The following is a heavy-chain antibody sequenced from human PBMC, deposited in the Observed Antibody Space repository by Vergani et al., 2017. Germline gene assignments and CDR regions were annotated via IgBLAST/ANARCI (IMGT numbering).Heavy chain of an antibody. CDR2: INTSGGST. CDR3: ARDSYYYGSGRGWFDP. V-gene: IGHV1-46*03. D-gene: IGHD3-10*01. J-gene: IGHJ5*02. CDR1: GYTFTSYY. Sequence: QVQLVQSGAEVKKPGASVKVSCKASGYTFTSYYMHWVRQAPGQGLEWMGIINTSGGSTSYAQKFQGRVTMTRDTSTSTVYMELSSLRSEDTAVYYCARDSYYYGSGRGWFDPWGQGTLVTVSS.